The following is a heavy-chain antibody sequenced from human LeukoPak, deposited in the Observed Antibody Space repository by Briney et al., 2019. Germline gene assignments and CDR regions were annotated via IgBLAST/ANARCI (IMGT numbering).Heavy chain of an antibody. J-gene: IGHJ4*02. V-gene: IGHV1-24*01. CDR1: GYTLTELS. CDR2: FDPEDGET. CDR3: ATALLRYFDFRYDY. D-gene: IGHD3-9*01. Sequence: ASVKVSCKVSGYTLTELSMHWVRQAPGKGLEWMGGFDPEDGETIYAQKFQGRVTMTEDTSTDTAYMELSSLRSEDTAVYYCATALLRYFDFRYDYWGQGNLVTVSS.